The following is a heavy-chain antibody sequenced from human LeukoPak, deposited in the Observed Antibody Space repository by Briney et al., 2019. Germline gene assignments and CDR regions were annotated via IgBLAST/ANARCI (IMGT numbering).Heavy chain of an antibody. Sequence: GGSLRLSCAASGFTFSSYSMNWVRQAPGKGLEWVSYISSSSSTIYYADSVKGRFTISRDNAKNSLYLQMNSLRDEDTAVYYCARGRRALERYYYYMDVWGKGTTVTVSS. CDR1: GFTFSSYS. CDR3: ARGRRALERYYYYMDV. CDR2: ISSSSSTI. D-gene: IGHD1-1*01. V-gene: IGHV3-48*02. J-gene: IGHJ6*03.